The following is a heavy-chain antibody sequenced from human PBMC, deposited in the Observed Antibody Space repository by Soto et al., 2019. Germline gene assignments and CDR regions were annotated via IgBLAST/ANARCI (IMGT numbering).Heavy chain of an antibody. J-gene: IGHJ4*02. D-gene: IGHD6-19*01. V-gene: IGHV3-23*01. CDR2: ISGSGGST. CDR1: GFTFSSYA. CDR3: AKGHSSGWFYFDY. Sequence: EVQLLESGGGLVQPGGSLRLSCAASGFTFSSYAMNWVRQAPGKGLEWVSSISGSGGSTYYADSVKGRFTISRDNSKITLYLQMNSLRAEDTAVYFCAKGHSSGWFYFDYWGQGTLVTVSS.